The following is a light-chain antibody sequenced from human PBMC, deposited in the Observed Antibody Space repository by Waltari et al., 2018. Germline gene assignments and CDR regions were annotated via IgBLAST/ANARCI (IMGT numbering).Light chain of an antibody. J-gene: IGKJ1*01. V-gene: IGKV2-28*01. CDR1: QNLLHSNGYNY. CDR2: MGS. CDR3: MQPLQTPWT. Sequence: IVMTQSPLSLPVTPGEPASISCRSSQNLLHSNGYNYLDWYLQKPGQSPQLVIYMGSNRASGVPDRFSGSGSGTDFTLKISRVEAEDVGIYYCMQPLQTPWTFGQGTKVEIK.